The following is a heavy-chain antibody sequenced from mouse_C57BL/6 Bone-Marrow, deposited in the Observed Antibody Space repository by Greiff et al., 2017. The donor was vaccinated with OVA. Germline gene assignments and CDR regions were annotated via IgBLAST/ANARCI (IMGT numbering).Heavy chain of an antibody. D-gene: IGHD1-1*01. Sequence: QVQLQQPGAELVKPGASVTMSCKASGYTFTSYWINWVKQRPGQGLEWIGDIYPGSGSTTYNEQFKSKATLTVDKSSSTAYMQLSSLTSEDSAVYNCARDITTLVAHLYFDVWGTGTTVTVSS. V-gene: IGHV1-55*01. CDR2: IYPGSGST. CDR1: GYTFTSYW. J-gene: IGHJ1*03. CDR3: ARDITTLVAHLYFDV.